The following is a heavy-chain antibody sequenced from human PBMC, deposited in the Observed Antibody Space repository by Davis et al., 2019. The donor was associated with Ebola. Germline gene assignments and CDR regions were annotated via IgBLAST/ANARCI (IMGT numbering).Heavy chain of an antibody. V-gene: IGHV4-59*01. CDR2: IYYSGST. CDR3: ARGGSSGWYPGAFDI. J-gene: IGHJ3*02. Sequence: PSETLSLTCTVSGGSISSYYWSWIRQPPGKGLEWIGYIYYSGSTNYNPSLKSRVTISVDTSKNQFSLKLSSVTAADTAVYYCARGGSSGWYPGAFDIWGQGTMVTVSS. CDR1: GGSISSYY. D-gene: IGHD6-19*01.